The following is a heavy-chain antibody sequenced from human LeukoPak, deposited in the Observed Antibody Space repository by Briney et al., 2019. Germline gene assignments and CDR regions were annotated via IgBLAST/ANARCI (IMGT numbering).Heavy chain of an antibody. J-gene: IGHJ1*01. CDR1: GGSISSRSYY. CDR2: IYSSGST. V-gene: IGHV4-39*02. Sequence: PSETLSLTCTVSGGSISSRSYYWGWIRQPPGKGLEWIANIYSSGSTYQNPSLKSRVTISVDRSKTHFSLKLSSLTAADTAVYYCGSQFYDSSGYYFQHWGQGTLVTVSS. CDR3: GSQFYDSSGYYFQH. D-gene: IGHD3-22*01.